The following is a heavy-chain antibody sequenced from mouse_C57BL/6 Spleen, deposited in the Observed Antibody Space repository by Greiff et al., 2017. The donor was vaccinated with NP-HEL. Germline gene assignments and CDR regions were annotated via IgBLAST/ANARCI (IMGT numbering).Heavy chain of an antibody. V-gene: IGHV5-16*01. Sequence: DVKLVESEGGLVQPGSSMKLSCTASGFTFSDYYMAWVRQVPEKGLEWVANINYDGSSTYYLDSLKSRFIISRDNAKNILYLQMSSLKSEDTATYYCARGVPPDYWGQGTTLTVSS. D-gene: IGHD2-14*01. CDR2: INYDGSST. CDR1: GFTFSDYY. CDR3: ARGVPPDY. J-gene: IGHJ2*01.